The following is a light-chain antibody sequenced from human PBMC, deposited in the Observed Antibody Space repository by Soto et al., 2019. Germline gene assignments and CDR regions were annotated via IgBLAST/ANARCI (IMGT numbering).Light chain of an antibody. CDR3: CSYAGRNTYV. V-gene: IGLV2-23*01. J-gene: IGLJ1*01. Sequence: QSALTQPASVSGSPGQSTTVFCTGSSSDVGNYNLVSWYRHHPGEAPQLILYEGDKRPSGVSNRFSASKSGNTASLTISGLQAGDEADYYCCSYAGRNTYVFGTGTKVTVL. CDR1: SSDVGNYNL. CDR2: EGD.